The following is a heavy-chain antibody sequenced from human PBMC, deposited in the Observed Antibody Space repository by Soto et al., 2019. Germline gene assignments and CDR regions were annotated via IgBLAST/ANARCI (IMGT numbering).Heavy chain of an antibody. J-gene: IGHJ6*04. V-gene: IGHV1-18*01. CDR1: GYTFTRSG. Sequence: QVQLVQSGAEVKKPGASVKVSCKASGYTFTRSGISWVRQAPGQGLEWMGWINTYNGDTNYAQTFQGRATMPTDTSRGSVHREVRSLTSNDTAVYYCARGAVAAYYYSGMDVWGKGPPVTVSS. D-gene: IGHD3-16*01. CDR2: INTYNGDT. CDR3: ARGAVAAYYYSGMDV.